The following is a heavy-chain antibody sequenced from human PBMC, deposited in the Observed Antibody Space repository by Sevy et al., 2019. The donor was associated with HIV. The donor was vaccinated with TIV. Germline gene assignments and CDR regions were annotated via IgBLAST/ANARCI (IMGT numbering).Heavy chain of an antibody. Sequence: GGSLRLSCAASGFTFSSYAMHWVRQAPGKGLEWVAVISYDGNNKYYADSVKGRFTISRDKSKNTLYLQMNSLRAEDTAVYYCARSFCGGDCYWDYYYYGMDVWGQGTTVTVSS. CDR3: ARSFCGGDCYWDYYYYGMDV. V-gene: IGHV3-30*04. CDR2: ISYDGNNK. D-gene: IGHD2-21*02. CDR1: GFTFSSYA. J-gene: IGHJ6*02.